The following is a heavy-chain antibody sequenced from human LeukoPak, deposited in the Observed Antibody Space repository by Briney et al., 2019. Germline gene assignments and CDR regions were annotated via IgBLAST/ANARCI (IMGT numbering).Heavy chain of an antibody. D-gene: IGHD2-8*01. J-gene: IGHJ4*02. CDR2: ISSSGSTI. Sequence: GGSLRLSCAASGFTFSDYYMTWIRQAPGKGLEWVSYISSSGSTIYYADSVKGRFTMSRDNAKNTLYLQMNSLRAEDTAVYYCARDGGYCTNGVCYPLDYWGQGTLVTVSS. V-gene: IGHV3-11*04. CDR3: ARDGGYCTNGVCYPLDY. CDR1: GFTFSDYY.